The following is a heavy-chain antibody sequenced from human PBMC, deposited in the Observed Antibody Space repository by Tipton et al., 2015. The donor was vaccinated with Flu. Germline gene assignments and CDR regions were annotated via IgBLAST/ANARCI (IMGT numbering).Heavy chain of an antibody. CDR2: IKQDGSEK. D-gene: IGHD4-17*01. V-gene: IGHV3-7*01. CDR1: GFTFSSYW. J-gene: IGHJ6*02. CDR3: ARDYGDYPNLWYYYGMDV. Sequence: SLRLSCAASGFTFSSYWMSWVRQAPGKGLEWAANIKQDGSEKYYVDSVKGRFTISRDNAKNSLYLQMNSLRAEDTAVYYCARDYGDYPNLWYYYGMDVWGQGTTVTVSS.